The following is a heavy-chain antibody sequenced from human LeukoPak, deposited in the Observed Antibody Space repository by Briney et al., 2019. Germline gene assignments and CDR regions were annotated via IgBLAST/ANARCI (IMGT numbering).Heavy chain of an antibody. CDR1: GFTFDDYT. Sequence: GGSLRLSCAASGFTFDDYTMHWVRQAPGKGLEWVSLISWDGGSTYYADSVKGRFTISRDNSKNSLYLQMNSLRTEDTALYYCAKGNGEHGYYYYYGMDVWGQGTTVTVSS. V-gene: IGHV3-43*01. CDR2: ISWDGGST. CDR3: AKGNGEHGYYYYYGMDV. J-gene: IGHJ6*02. D-gene: IGHD4-17*01.